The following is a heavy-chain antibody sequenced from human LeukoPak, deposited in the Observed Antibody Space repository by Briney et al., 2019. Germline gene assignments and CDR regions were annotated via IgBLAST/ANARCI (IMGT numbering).Heavy chain of an antibody. Sequence: SETLSLTCTVSGGSISSYYWGWIRQPAGKGLEWIGRIYTSGSTNYNPSLKSRVTMSVDTSKNQFSLKLSSVTAADTAVYYCARGRWYYDSSGYEDAFDIWGQGTMVTVSS. J-gene: IGHJ3*02. CDR2: IYTSGST. CDR3: ARGRWYYDSSGYEDAFDI. CDR1: GGSISSYY. D-gene: IGHD3-22*01. V-gene: IGHV4-4*07.